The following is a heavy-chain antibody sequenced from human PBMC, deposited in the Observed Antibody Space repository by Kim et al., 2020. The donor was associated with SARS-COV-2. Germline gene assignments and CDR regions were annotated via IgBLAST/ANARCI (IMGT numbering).Heavy chain of an antibody. D-gene: IGHD6-13*01. CDR3: ARGGGGSSFFYFDY. Sequence: SVKVSCKASGGTFSSYAISWVRQAPGQGLEWMGRIIPILGIANYAQKFQGRVTITADKSTSTAYMELSSLRSEDTAVYYCARGGGGSSFFYFDYWGQGTLVTVSS. V-gene: IGHV1-69*04. CDR2: IIPILGIA. J-gene: IGHJ4*02. CDR1: GGTFSSYA.